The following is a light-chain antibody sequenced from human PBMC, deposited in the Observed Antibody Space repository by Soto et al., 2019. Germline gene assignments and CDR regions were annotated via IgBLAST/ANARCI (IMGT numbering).Light chain of an antibody. J-gene: IGKJ2*01. Sequence: EILLTQSPGTLSLSPGERATLSCRASQSVRNSYLARYHQNPGQAPRLLIYGASGRATGIPDRFSGSGSGTDXXLXSSXXEPEDFAVYYCQQYGSSPYTFGQGTKLEI. CDR1: QSVRNSY. V-gene: IGKV3-20*01. CDR3: QQYGSSPYT. CDR2: GAS.